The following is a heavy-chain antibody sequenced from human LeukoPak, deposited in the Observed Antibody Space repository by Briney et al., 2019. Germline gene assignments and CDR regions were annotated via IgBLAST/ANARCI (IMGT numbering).Heavy chain of an antibody. D-gene: IGHD2-2*01. J-gene: IGHJ5*02. CDR2: IHYSGGT. V-gene: IGHV4-39*01. CDR1: GGAVSTTSHY. Sequence: SETLSLTCTVSGGAVSTTSHYWGWMRQPPGKGPEWIGSIHYSGGTSYKSSLKLRVTLSVDTSKNPCSLKLRSVTAADTAVYYCASPAPEYCSVTSCWGTWGQGTLVTVAS. CDR3: ASPAPEYCSVTSCWGT.